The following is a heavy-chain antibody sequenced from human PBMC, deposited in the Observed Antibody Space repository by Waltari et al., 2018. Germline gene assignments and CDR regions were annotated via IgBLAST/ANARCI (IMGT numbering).Heavy chain of an antibody. CDR1: GVPVSSNY. CDR2: IYSGGST. Sequence: EVQLVESGGGLIQPGGSLRLSCAASGVPVSSNYMNWVRQAPGKGLEWVSIIYSGGSTSYADSVKVRFTMFRDDSKNTVYLQMNSRRAEDTAIYYCARDHSMYFWGQGTLVTVSS. CDR3: ARDHSMYF. J-gene: IGHJ4*02. V-gene: IGHV3-53*01. D-gene: IGHD4-4*01.